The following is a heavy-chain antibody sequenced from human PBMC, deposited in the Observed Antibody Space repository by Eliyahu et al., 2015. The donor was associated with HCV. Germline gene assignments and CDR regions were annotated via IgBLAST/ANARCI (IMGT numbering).Heavy chain of an antibody. CDR3: AKSWLLRGPYDY. Sequence: EVQLLESGGDLVQPGGSLRLSCAASGFTFSNYAMSWVRQAPGKGLEWVSTITDSGGSTYYADSVKGRFSISRDKSKNTLFLQMASLRAEDTAVYYCAKSWLLRGPYDYRGQGTLVTVSS. J-gene: IGHJ4*02. D-gene: IGHD2-15*01. CDR1: GFTFSNYA. V-gene: IGHV3-23*01. CDR2: ITDSGGST.